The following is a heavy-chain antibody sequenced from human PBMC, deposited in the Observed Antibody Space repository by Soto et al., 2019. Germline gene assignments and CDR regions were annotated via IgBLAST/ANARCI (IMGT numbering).Heavy chain of an antibody. D-gene: IGHD6-13*01. J-gene: IGHJ6*02. CDR1: GYTFTSYG. Sequence: ASVKVSCKASGYTFTSYGFSWVRQAPGQGLEWIGWISVGSGNTNYAQKLQERVTITRDMSTSTAYMELSSLRSEDTAVYYCAAHSIAAAGGYYYYGMDVWGQGTTVTVSS. CDR3: AAHSIAAAGGYYYYGMDV. V-gene: IGHV1-58*01. CDR2: ISVGSGNT.